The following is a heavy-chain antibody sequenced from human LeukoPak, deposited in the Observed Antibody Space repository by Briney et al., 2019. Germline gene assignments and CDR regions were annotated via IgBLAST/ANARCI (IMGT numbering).Heavy chain of an antibody. CDR3: ARNQAVAANRGAFDI. J-gene: IGHJ3*02. D-gene: IGHD6-19*01. CDR2: IYYGGNT. V-gene: IGHV4-28*01. Sequence: SETLSLTCAVSGYSISSNNWWAWIRQPPGKGLEWIGYIYYGGNTYYNPYNPSLTSRVTMSVDTSKNQFSLKLDSVTEIDTAMYYCARNQAVAANRGAFDIWGQGTMVTVSS. CDR1: GYSISSNNW.